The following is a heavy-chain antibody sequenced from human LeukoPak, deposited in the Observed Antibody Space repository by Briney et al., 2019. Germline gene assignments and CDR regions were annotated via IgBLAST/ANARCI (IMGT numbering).Heavy chain of an antibody. CDR2: IKQDGSEK. J-gene: IGHJ6*03. CDR1: GSTFTSYW. D-gene: IGHD3-3*01. Sequence: GGSLRLSCAASGSTFTSYWMTWVRQAPGKGLEWVANIKQDGSEKYYVDSVKGRFTISRDNAKNSLYLQMNRLRAEDTAVYHCARAFGDFWSGYYPSYYNYYMDVWGKGTTVTVS. V-gene: IGHV3-7*01. CDR3: ARAFGDFWSGYYPSYYNYYMDV.